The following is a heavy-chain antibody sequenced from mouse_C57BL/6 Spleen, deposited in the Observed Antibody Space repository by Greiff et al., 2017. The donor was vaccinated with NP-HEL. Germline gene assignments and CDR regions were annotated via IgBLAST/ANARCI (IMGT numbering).Heavy chain of an antibody. V-gene: IGHV2-2*01. D-gene: IGHD1-1*01. Sequence: QVQLQQPGPGLVQPSQSLSITCTVSGFSLTSYGVHWVRQSPGKGLEWLGVIWSGGSTDYNAAFISRLSISKDNSKSQVFFKMNSLQADDTAIYYCARPITTVYYAMDYWGQGTSVTVSS. CDR1: GFSLTSYG. J-gene: IGHJ4*01. CDR2: IWSGGST. CDR3: ARPITTVYYAMDY.